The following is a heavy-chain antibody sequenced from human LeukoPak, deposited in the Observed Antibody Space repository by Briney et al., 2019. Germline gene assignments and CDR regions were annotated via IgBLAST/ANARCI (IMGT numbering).Heavy chain of an antibody. V-gene: IGHV1-2*02. J-gene: IGHJ4*02. D-gene: IGHD2-15*01. CDR1: GYTFTGYY. Sequence: GASVKVSCKASGYTFTGYYMHWVRQASGQGLEWMGWINPNSGGTNCAQKFQGRVTMTRDTSISTAYMELSRLRSDDTAVYYCARAGLGYCSGGSCLPPDYWGQGTLVTVSS. CDR2: INPNSGGT. CDR3: ARAGLGYCSGGSCLPPDY.